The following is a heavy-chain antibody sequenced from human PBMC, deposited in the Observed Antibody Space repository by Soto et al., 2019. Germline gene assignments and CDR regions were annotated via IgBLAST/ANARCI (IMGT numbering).Heavy chain of an antibody. CDR1: GFTFSNYA. CDR3: ASAWRADV. J-gene: IGHJ6*02. V-gene: IGHV3-64*01. CDR2: ISGNGDTT. Sequence: EVQLVESGGGLVQPGGSLRLSCVASGFTFSNYAMHWVRQAPGKGLECVSVISGNGDTTYYANSVKDRFTISRDNSKNSLYLQMGGLIADDMAVYYCASAWRADVWGQGTTVAVSS.